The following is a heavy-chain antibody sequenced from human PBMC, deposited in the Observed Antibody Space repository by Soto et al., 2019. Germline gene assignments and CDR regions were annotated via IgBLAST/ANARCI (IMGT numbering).Heavy chain of an antibody. Sequence: GGSLRLSCAASGFTFSNSWMTWVRQAPGKGLEWVANIKQDGSEKHYVDSVKGRFTISRDNAENSLYLQMNSLRVEDTAVYYCMRDFISETLWGQGTLVTVSS. CDR3: MRDFISETL. CDR2: IKQDGSEK. D-gene: IGHD3-10*01. CDR1: GFTFSNSW. V-gene: IGHV3-7*01. J-gene: IGHJ4*02.